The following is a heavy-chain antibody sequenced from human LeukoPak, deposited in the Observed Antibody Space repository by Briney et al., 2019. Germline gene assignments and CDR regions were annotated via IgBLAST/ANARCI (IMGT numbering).Heavy chain of an antibody. CDR1: GFTVSSNY. J-gene: IGHJ4*02. V-gene: IGHV3-53*01. Sequence: GGSLRLSCAASGFTVSSNYMSWVRQAPGKGLEWVSVIYSGGSTYYADSVKGRSTISRDNSKNTLYLQMNSLRAEDTAVYYCASRGSLIDFDYWGQGTLVTVSS. CDR3: ASRGSLIDFDY. D-gene: IGHD2-15*01. CDR2: IYSGGST.